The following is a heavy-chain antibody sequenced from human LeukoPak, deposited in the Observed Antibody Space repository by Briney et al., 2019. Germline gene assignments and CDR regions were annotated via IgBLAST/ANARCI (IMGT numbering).Heavy chain of an antibody. Sequence: SETLSLTCTVSGGSISSYYWSWVRQPPGKGLEWIGFIYYSGSTNYNPSLKSRVAISVDRSKNQFSLKLSSVTAADTAVYYCARADCSGGSCYPDFDYWGQGTLVTVSS. CDR1: GGSISSYY. D-gene: IGHD2-15*01. CDR3: ARADCSGGSCYPDFDY. CDR2: IYYSGST. J-gene: IGHJ4*02. V-gene: IGHV4-59*13.